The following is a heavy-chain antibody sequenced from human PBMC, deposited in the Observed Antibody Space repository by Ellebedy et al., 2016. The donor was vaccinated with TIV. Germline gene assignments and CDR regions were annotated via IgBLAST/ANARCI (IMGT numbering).Heavy chain of an antibody. CDR3: ERGRFGEGLY. Sequence: GGPLRLSCAASGFSFSSFWMSWVRQAPGKGLDWVASMKKDGSDKYYVDSVKGRFTISRDNAKNSLYLQLNSLRVDDRAVYYCERGRFGEGLYWGQGTLVTVSS. V-gene: IGHV3-7*01. J-gene: IGHJ4*02. CDR1: GFSFSSFW. CDR2: MKKDGSDK. D-gene: IGHD3-16*01.